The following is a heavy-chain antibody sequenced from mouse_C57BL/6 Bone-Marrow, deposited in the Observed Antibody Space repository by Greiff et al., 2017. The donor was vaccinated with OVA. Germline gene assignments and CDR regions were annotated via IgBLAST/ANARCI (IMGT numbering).Heavy chain of an antibody. J-gene: IGHJ1*03. CDR2: INPGSGGT. D-gene: IGHD2-1*01. Sequence: VQLQQSGAELVRPGTSVKVSCKASGYAFTNYLIEWVKQRPGQGLEWIGVINPGSGGTNYNEKFKGKATLTADKSSSTAYMQLSSLTSEDSAVYYCAREDYGNRGYFDVWGTGTTVTVSS. V-gene: IGHV1-54*01. CDR3: AREDYGNRGYFDV. CDR1: GYAFTNYL.